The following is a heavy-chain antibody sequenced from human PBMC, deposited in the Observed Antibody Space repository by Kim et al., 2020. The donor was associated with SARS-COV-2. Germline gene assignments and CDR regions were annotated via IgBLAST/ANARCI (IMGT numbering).Heavy chain of an antibody. CDR3: ARDRKGDYYYYGMDV. CDR1: GGTFSTSA. V-gene: IGHV1-69*13. Sequence: SVKVSCKASGGTFSTSAFSWGRQAPGHGLEWMGGTVPVFGTANNAQKFQGRVRISADESTSTVNMEVRCLRFEDMAVYYCARDRKGDYYYYGMDVWGQGTTVTVSS. CDR2: TVPVFGTA. J-gene: IGHJ6*02.